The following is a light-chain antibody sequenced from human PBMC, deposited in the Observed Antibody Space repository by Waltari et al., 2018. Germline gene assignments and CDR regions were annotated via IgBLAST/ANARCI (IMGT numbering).Light chain of an antibody. CDR3: MQATHWPLT. J-gene: IGKJ1*01. CDR2: KVS. V-gene: IGKV2-30*02. CDR1: QSLVHSDGKTY. Sequence: DVVMTQFQLSLPVTLGQPASISCTSSQSLVHSDGKTYLNWFHQEPGQSPRRLIYKVSNRDSGVPDRFSGSGSGTDFTLTISRVEAEDVGIYYCMQATHWPLTFGQGTRVEIK.